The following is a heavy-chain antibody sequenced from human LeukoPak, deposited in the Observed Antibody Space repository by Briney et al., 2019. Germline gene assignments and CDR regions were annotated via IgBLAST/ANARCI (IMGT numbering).Heavy chain of an antibody. D-gene: IGHD3-10*01. V-gene: IGHV4-30-2*01. CDR3: ARGGKRYYYGSGSQNWFDP. J-gene: IGHJ5*02. Sequence: PSQTLSPTCAVSGGSISSGGYSWSWIRQPPGKGLEWIGYIYHSGSTYYNPSLKSRVTISVDRSKNQFSLKLSSVTAADTAVYYCARGGKRYYYGSGSQNWFDPWGQGTLVTVSS. CDR1: GGSISSGGYS. CDR2: IYHSGST.